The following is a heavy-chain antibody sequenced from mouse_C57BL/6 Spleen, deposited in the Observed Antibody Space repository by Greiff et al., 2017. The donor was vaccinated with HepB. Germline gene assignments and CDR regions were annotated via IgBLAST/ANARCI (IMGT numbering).Heavy chain of an antibody. Sequence: VQLKESGGGLVKPGGSLKLSCAASGFTFSDYGMHWVRQAPEKGLEWVAYISSGSSTIYYAATVKGRFTISRDNAKNTLFLQMTSLRSEETTMYYCASGDDYDCYAMDYWGQGTSVTVSS. J-gene: IGHJ4*01. CDR2: ISSGSSTI. V-gene: IGHV5-17*01. CDR1: GFTFSDYG. CDR3: ASGDDYDCYAMDY. D-gene: IGHD2-4*01.